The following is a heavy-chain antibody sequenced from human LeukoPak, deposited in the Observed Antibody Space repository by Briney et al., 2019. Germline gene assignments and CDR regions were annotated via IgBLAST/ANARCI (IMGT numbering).Heavy chain of an antibody. D-gene: IGHD3-10*01. CDR2: INPNSGGT. V-gene: IGHV1-2*06. Sequence: ASVKVSCKASGYTFTGYYMHWVRQAPGQGLEWMGRINPNSGGTNYAQKFQGRVTMTRDTSISTAYMELSRLRSDDTAVYYCARMLWFGESPEDPDPWGQGTLVTVSS. CDR1: GYTFTGYY. CDR3: ARMLWFGESPEDPDP. J-gene: IGHJ5*02.